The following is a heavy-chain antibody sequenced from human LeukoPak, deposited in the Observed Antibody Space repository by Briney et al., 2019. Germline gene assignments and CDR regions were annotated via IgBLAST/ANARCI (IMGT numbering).Heavy chain of an antibody. CDR3: AKDGFRGDCIGGSCYPFDP. CDR2: ISDSGGNT. Sequence: GGSLRLSCAASGFTFSSYAMSWVRQAPGKGPEWVSTISDSGGNTYYADSVKGRFTISRDNSKNTLYLQMNSLRAEDTALYYCAKDGFRGDCIGGSCYPFDPWGQGTLVTVSS. V-gene: IGHV3-23*01. CDR1: GFTFSSYA. J-gene: IGHJ5*02. D-gene: IGHD2-15*01.